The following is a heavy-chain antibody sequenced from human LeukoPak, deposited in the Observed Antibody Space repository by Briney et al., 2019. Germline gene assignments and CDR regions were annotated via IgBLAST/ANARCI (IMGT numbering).Heavy chain of an antibody. Sequence: GGSLRLSCAASGFTFSSYSMNLVRQAPGKGLEWVSSISSSSSYIYYADSVKGRFTISRDNAKNSLYLQMNSLRAEDTAVYYCASLWWEDAFDIWGQGTMVTVSS. J-gene: IGHJ3*02. CDR2: ISSSSSYI. CDR1: GFTFSSYS. CDR3: ASLWWEDAFDI. D-gene: IGHD2-21*01. V-gene: IGHV3-21*01.